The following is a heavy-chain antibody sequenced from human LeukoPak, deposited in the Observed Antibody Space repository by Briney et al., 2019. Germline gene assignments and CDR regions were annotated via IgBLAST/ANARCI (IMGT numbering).Heavy chain of an antibody. Sequence: GGSLRLSCAASGFIFSSYEMNWVRQAPGKGLEWVSFISSSGSTIYYADSVKGRFTISRDNAKNSLYMQMNSLRAEDTAVYYCARDRRVFGVVEGYYFDYWGQGTLVTVSS. CDR2: ISSSGSTI. CDR1: GFIFSSYE. CDR3: ARDRRVFGVVEGYYFDY. J-gene: IGHJ4*02. D-gene: IGHD3-3*01. V-gene: IGHV3-48*03.